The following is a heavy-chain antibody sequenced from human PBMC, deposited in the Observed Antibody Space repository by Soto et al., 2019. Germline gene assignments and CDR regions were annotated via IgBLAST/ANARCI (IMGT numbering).Heavy chain of an antibody. CDR2: IYTDRST. Sequence: EVQLMESGGGLVQPGGSLILSCAASGFTVYTHFMSWIRQAPGKGLEWVSFIYTDRSTYYADSVKGRFIISRDDSENTIYLQRNSLRAEDTAVYYCARDPPETTDYGMDVWGQGTTVTVSS. CDR3: ARDPPETTDYGMDV. CDR1: GFTVYTHF. V-gene: IGHV3-66*01. D-gene: IGHD1-7*01. J-gene: IGHJ6*02.